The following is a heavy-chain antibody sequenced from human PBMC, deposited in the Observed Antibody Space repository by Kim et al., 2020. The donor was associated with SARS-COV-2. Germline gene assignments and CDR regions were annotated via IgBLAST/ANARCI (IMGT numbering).Heavy chain of an antibody. CDR1: GYTFATYY. D-gene: IGHD6-19*01. CDR3: ARVPRPIAVAGFGDY. J-gene: IGHJ4*02. CDR2: INPSGDST. Sequence: ASVKVSCKASGYTFATYYLQWVRQAPGQGLEWMGIINPSGDSTKYAQRFQGRVTMTRDTSTSTFYMELSGLKSDDTAVYYCARVPRPIAVAGFGDYWGQGTPVTVSS. V-gene: IGHV1-46*01.